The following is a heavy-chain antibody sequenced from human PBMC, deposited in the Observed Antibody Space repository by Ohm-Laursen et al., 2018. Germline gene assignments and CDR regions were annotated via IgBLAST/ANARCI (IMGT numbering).Heavy chain of an antibody. CDR3: QGGLGVVFPPDVLLDH. D-gene: IGHD3-3*01. Sequence: SLRLSCAASGFTFNDYAMHWVRQAPGKGLEWVAVVWHAGTDKDYAASVKGRFTISRDNSKDMLYLQMNSLIGDDTAVYYCQGGLGVVFPPDVLLDHWGQGTLVTVSS. J-gene: IGHJ4*02. CDR1: GFTFNDYA. V-gene: IGHV3-33*01. CDR2: VWHAGTDK.